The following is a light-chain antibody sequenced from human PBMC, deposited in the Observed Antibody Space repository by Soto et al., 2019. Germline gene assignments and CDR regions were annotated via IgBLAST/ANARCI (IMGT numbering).Light chain of an antibody. Sequence: QLVLTQSSSASASLGSSVKLTCTLSSGHSSYIIAWHQQQPGKAPRFLMKLEGSGSYNKGSGVPDRFSGSSSGADRYLTISNLQFEDEADYYCETWHSKGVFGGGTKLTVL. V-gene: IGLV4-60*02. CDR2: LEGSGSY. CDR3: ETWHSKGV. CDR1: SGHSSYI. J-gene: IGLJ3*02.